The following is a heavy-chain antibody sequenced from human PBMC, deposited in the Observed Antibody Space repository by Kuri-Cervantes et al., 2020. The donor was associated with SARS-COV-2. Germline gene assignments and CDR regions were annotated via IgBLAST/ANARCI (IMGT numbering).Heavy chain of an antibody. CDR1: ALSFSDYY. V-gene: IGHV3-11*04. J-gene: IGHJ6*03. CDR2: ISSTGSTI. Sequence: GGSLRLSCAASALSFSDYYMSWIRQAPGKGLEWVSYISSTGSTIYYADSVKGRFTISRDNAKNSLYLQMNSLRAEETAVYYCARDGGAGYYYMDVWGNGTTVTVSS. CDR3: ARDGGAGYYYMDV. D-gene: IGHD3-22*01.